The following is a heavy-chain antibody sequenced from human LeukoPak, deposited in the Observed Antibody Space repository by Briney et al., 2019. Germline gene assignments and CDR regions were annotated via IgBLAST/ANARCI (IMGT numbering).Heavy chain of an antibody. CDR2: IKQDGSEK. J-gene: IGHJ6*03. CDR1: GFAFSSYR. D-gene: IGHD2-15*01. V-gene: IGHV3-7*01. CDR3: AGEIVVVEGRYYYYMDV. Sequence: GGSLRLSCAASGFAFSSYRMSWVRQAPGKGLEWVANIKQDGSEKYYVDSVKGRFTISRDNAKNSLYLQMNSLRAEDTAVYYCAGEIVVVEGRYYYYMDVWGKGTTVTVSS.